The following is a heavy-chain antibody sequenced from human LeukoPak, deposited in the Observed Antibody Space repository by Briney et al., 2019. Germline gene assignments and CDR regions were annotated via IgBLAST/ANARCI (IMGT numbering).Heavy chain of an antibody. CDR3: ARDLTGSYYFDY. CDR2: IYYSGST. CDR1: GGSVSGDPYY. V-gene: IGHV4-61*01. Sequence: SETLSLTCTVSGGSVSGDPYYWSWIRQPPGKGLEWIGHIYYSGSTNYNPSLKSRVTISVDTSKNQFSLKLSSVTAADTAVYYCARDLTGSYYFDYWGQGTLVTVSS. J-gene: IGHJ4*02. D-gene: IGHD1-26*01.